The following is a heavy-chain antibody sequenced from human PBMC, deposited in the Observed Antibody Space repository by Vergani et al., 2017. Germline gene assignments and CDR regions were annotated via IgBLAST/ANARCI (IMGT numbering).Heavy chain of an antibody. CDR2: IRYDGSNN. Sequence: VQLLESGGGLVQPGGSLRLSCAASGFTFSSYGMHWVRQAPGKGLEWVAFIRYDGSNNYYADSVKGRFTISRDNSKDTLYLQMNSLRAEDTAVYYCAKDQDSSGYYYSRAFDIWGQGTMVTVSP. J-gene: IGHJ3*02. CDR3: AKDQDSSGYYYSRAFDI. V-gene: IGHV3-30*02. CDR1: GFTFSSYG. D-gene: IGHD3-22*01.